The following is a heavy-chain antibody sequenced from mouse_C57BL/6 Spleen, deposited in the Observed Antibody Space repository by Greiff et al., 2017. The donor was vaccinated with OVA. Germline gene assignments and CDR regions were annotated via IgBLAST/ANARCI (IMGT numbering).Heavy chain of an antibody. CDR2: ISSGGSYT. CDR3: ARLFYYYGSSYYFDY. J-gene: IGHJ2*01. CDR1: GFTFSSYG. V-gene: IGHV5-6*01. Sequence: EVHLVESGGDLVKPGGSLKLSCAASGFTFSSYGMSWVRQTPDKRLEWVATISSGGSYTYYPDSVKGRFTISRDNAKKTLYLQMSSLKSEDTAMYYCARLFYYYGSSYYFDYWGQGTTLTVSS. D-gene: IGHD1-1*01.